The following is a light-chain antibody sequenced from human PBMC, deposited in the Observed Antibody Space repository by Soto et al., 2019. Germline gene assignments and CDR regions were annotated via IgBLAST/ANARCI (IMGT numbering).Light chain of an antibody. CDR3: QQSFTTPLT. CDR2: VAS. J-gene: IGKJ4*01. Sequence: DIQMTQSPSSLSASVGDRVTITCRASQSIGRSLNWHQQKPGKPPNVLINVASTLRSGVPSRFSGSGSGTDFNLTINSLQPEDFATYFCQQSFTTPLTFGGGTKVDIK. V-gene: IGKV1-39*01. CDR1: QSIGRS.